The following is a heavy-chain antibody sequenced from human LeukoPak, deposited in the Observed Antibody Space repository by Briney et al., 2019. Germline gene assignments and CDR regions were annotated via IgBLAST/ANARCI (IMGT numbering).Heavy chain of an antibody. CDR1: GFDFTAYG. Sequence: GESLRISCKCSGFDFTAYGITWVRQMPGKGLEWMGDIYPGGSNGRYSPSFQGQVTMSADKSITTVYLQWSSLKASDTAMYYCARHFHSAWFGFWGQGSLVTVSS. CDR2: IYPGGSNG. J-gene: IGHJ4*02. V-gene: IGHV5-51*01. CDR3: ARHFHSAWFGF. D-gene: IGHD5-18*01.